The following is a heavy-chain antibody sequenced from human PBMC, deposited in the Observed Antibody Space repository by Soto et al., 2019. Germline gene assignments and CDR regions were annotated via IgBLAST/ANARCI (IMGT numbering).Heavy chain of an antibody. CDR1: GGSISSYY. D-gene: IGHD6-6*01. CDR3: ARVKRTYSSSNWCDP. J-gene: IGHJ5*02. V-gene: IGHV4-59*01. CDR2: IYYSGST. Sequence: SETLSLTCTVSGGSISSYYWSWIRQPPGKGLEWIGYIYYSGSTNYNPSLKSRVTISVDTSKNQFSLKLSSVTAADTAVYYCARVKRTYSSSNWCDPWGQGTLGTVSS.